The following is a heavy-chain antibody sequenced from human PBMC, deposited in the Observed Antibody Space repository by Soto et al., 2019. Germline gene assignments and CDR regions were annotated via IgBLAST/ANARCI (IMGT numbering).Heavy chain of an antibody. J-gene: IGHJ4*02. CDR2: ISGSGVST. V-gene: IGHV3-23*01. CDR3: AKDRLKLAPHYFDY. CDR1: EFTFSSYA. D-gene: IGHD6-13*01. Sequence: PGGSLRLSCAASEFTFSSYAMTWVRQAPGKGLEWVSAISGSGVSTYYADSVKGRFTTSRDNSKNTLYLQMNSLRAEDTAVYYCAKDRLKLAPHYFDYWGQGTLVTVSS.